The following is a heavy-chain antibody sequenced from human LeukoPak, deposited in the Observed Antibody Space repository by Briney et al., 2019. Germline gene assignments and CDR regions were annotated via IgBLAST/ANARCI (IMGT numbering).Heavy chain of an antibody. V-gene: IGHV3-7*01. CDR3: ARSNWNSFDY. D-gene: IGHD1-20*01. CDR1: GFTLSSYW. J-gene: IGHJ4*02. CDR2: IKQDGSEK. Sequence: GGSLRLSCAASGFTLSSYWMTWVRQAPGKGLEWVANIKQDGSEKYYVDSVKGRFTISRDNAKNSLYLQMNSLRAEDTAVYYCARSNWNSFDYWGQGTLVTVSS.